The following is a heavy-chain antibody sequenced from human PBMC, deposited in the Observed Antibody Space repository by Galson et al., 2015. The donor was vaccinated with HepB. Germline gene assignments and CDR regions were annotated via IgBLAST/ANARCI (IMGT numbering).Heavy chain of an antibody. J-gene: IGHJ4*02. D-gene: IGHD6-19*01. V-gene: IGHV5-10-1*01. CDR2: IDPSDSHT. Sequence: QSGAEVKKPGESLRISCQGSGYSFTSYWITWVRQMPGKGLEWMGRIDPSDSHTSNSPSLQGHVTISADKSISTAYLQWSSLKASDTAMYYCVRHSAVTGNEDYWGQGTLVTVSS. CDR1: GYSFTSYW. CDR3: VRHSAVTGNEDY.